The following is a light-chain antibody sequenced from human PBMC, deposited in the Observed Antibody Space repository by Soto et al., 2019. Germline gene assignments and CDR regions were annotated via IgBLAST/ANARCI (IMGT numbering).Light chain of an antibody. CDR3: SSYTSSSTPYV. J-gene: IGLJ1*01. CDR2: EVS. Sequence: QSVLTQPASVSGSPGQSITISCTGTSSDVGGYKYVSWHQQHPGKAPKLMIYEVSNRPSGVSNRFSGSKSGNTASLTISGLQAEDEADYYCSSYTSSSTPYVFGTGTKVT. CDR1: SSDVGGYKY. V-gene: IGLV2-14*01.